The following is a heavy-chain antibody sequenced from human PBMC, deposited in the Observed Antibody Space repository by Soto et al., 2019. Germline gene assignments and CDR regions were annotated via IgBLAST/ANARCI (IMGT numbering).Heavy chain of an antibody. Sequence: GGSLRLSCAASGFTFSSYAMSWVRQAQGKGLEWVSAVSGSGGSTYYADSVKGRFTISRDNSKNTLYLQMNSLRAEDTAVYFCSKDTTGPRLLQSPCFDYWGQGTLVTVSS. V-gene: IGHV3-23*01. D-gene: IGHD3-22*01. CDR3: SKDTTGPRLLQSPCFDY. CDR1: GFTFSSYA. CDR2: VSGSGGST. J-gene: IGHJ4*02.